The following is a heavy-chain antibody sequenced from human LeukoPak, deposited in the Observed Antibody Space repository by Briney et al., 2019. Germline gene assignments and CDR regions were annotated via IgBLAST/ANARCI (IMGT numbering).Heavy chain of an antibody. CDR2: ISYDGSNK. V-gene: IGHV3-30*18. J-gene: IGHJ4*02. D-gene: IGHD2-15*01. CDR1: GFTISSYG. CDR3: AKAGDIVVVVAAFDY. Sequence: GGSLRLSCAASGFTISSYGMHWVRQAPGKGLEWVAVISYDGSNKYYADSVKGRFTISRDNSKNTLYLQMNSLRAEDRAVYYCAKAGDIVVVVAAFDYWGQGTLVTVSS.